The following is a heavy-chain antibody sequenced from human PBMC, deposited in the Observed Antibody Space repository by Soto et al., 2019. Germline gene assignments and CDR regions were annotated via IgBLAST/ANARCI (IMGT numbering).Heavy chain of an antibody. CDR3: ARENSYFDY. Sequence: QIQLLQSGAEVKKPGASVKVTCKASGYTFRNFGISWVRQAPGQGLEWMGWISAYNANPNNAQKFQGRLTMTADTSTSTAYMELRSLRSDDTAVYYCARENSYFDYWGQGTLVTVSS. V-gene: IGHV1-18*01. CDR2: ISAYNANP. CDR1: GYTFRNFG. J-gene: IGHJ4*02.